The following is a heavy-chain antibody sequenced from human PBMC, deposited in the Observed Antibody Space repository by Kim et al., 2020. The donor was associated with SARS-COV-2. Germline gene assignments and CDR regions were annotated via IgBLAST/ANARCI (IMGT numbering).Heavy chain of an antibody. D-gene: IGHD2-15*01. CDR2: IFYSGVT. CDR1: GASINTYY. Sequence: SETLSLTCTVSGASINTYYLSWIRQPPGKGLEWIGYIFYSGVTDYNPSLKSRVSMSADTSKNHFSLKLSSVTVADTAVYYCARQEVGPGWQGNWFDPLGQVTLVTVSS. J-gene: IGHJ5*02. V-gene: IGHV4-59*08. CDR3: ARQEVGPGWQGNWFDP.